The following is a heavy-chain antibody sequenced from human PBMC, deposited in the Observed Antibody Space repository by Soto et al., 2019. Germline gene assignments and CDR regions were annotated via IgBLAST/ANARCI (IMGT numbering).Heavy chain of an antibody. V-gene: IGHV3-21*01. D-gene: IGHD3-10*01. J-gene: IGHJ6*02. CDR2: ISSSSSYI. Sequence: GGSLRLSCAASGFTFSSYSMNWVRQAPGKGLERVSSISSSSSYIYYADSVKGRFTISRDNAKNSLYLQMNSLRAEDTAVYYCARDARNYYGSGGYGMDVWGQGTTVTVSS. CDR1: GFTFSSYS. CDR3: ARDARNYYGSGGYGMDV.